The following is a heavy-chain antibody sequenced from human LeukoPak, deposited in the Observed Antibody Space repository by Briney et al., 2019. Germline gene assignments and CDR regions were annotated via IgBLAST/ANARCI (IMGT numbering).Heavy chain of an antibody. Sequence: GGSLRLSCVASGFTFSSYWMSWVRQAPGKGLEWVANIKQDGNEKYYVDSVKGRFTISRDNAKNSLYLQMNSLRAEDTAVYYCAIRYYDFWSGNDYWGQGTLVTVSS. CDR1: GFTFSSYW. J-gene: IGHJ4*02. CDR3: AIRYYDFWSGNDY. V-gene: IGHV3-7*03. CDR2: IKQDGNEK. D-gene: IGHD3-3*01.